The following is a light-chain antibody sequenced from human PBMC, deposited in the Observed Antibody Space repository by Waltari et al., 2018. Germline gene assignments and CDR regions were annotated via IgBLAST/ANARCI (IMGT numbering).Light chain of an antibody. J-gene: IGKJ1*01. V-gene: IGKV1-27*01. Sequence: DIHMTQSPSTLSASVGDRVTTTRRASQGIRNYLAWYHQKTGKVPQRLIFAASTLQSGVPSRFSGSGSGTDFTLTISSLQPEDVATYYCQKYNSAPWTFGQGTKVEIK. CDR3: QKYNSAPWT. CDR1: QGIRNY. CDR2: AAS.